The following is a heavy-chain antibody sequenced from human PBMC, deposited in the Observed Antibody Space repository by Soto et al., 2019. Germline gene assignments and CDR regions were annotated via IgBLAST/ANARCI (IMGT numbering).Heavy chain of an antibody. J-gene: IGHJ4*01. CDR2: VSGRGDTT. D-gene: IGHD2-2*01. V-gene: IGHV3-23*01. Sequence: EVQLLESGGGLVQPGGSLRLSCVASKFPFSDFAMNWVRQAPGKGLEWVSAVSGRGDTTYYADSVNGRFTISRDNSKTMLLLKINSLRTDDTGLYYCAKGLFHSTSSAFDFCGHGTYVTVDS. CDR3: AKGLFHSTSSAFDF. CDR1: KFPFSDFA.